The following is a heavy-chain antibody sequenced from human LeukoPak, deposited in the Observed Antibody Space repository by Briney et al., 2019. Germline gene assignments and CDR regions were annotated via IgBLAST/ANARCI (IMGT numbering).Heavy chain of an antibody. CDR3: ARKLRSSSWYDYYFDY. V-gene: IGHV4-34*01. CDR2: INHSGST. CDR1: GGSFSGYY. Sequence: SETLSLTCAVYGGSFSGYYWSWIRQPPGKGLEWIGEINHSGSTNYNPSLKSRVTISVDTSKNQFSLKLSSVTAADTAVYYCARKLRSSSWYDYYFDYWGQGTLVTVSS. D-gene: IGHD6-13*01. J-gene: IGHJ4*02.